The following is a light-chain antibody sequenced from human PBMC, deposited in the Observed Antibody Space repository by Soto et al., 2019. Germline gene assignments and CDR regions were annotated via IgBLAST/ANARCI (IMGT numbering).Light chain of an antibody. J-gene: IGKJ5*01. CDR1: QSISNY. Sequence: DIQMTQSPSSLSASVGDRVTITCRASQSISNYLSWYQQKPGKAPKLLIYAASSLQSGVPSRFSGGGSGTDFPLTISSLQPEDFATYYCQQSFSSPQITFGQGTRLEIK. CDR3: QQSFSSPQIT. CDR2: AAS. V-gene: IGKV1-39*01.